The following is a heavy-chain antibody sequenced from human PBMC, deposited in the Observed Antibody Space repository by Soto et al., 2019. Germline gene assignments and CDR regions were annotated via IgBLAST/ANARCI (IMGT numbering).Heavy chain of an antibody. CDR1: GFTFSSFA. J-gene: IGHJ4*02. Sequence: GGSLRLSCAASGFTFSSFAMSWVRQAPGKGLEWVSGISNSDNSTYYADSVKGRFTISRDNSKNTLYLQMNSLRAEDTAVYYCAKPITMIVVVNPPDYWGQGTLVTVSS. CDR2: ISNSDNST. V-gene: IGHV3-23*01. D-gene: IGHD3-22*01. CDR3: AKPITMIVVVNPPDY.